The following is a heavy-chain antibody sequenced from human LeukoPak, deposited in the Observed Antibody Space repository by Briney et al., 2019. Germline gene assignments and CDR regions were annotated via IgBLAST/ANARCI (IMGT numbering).Heavy chain of an antibody. CDR2: IYHSGST. CDR1: GYSISSGYY. CDR3: AKSPRITMIVVVITPPVG. D-gene: IGHD3-22*01. V-gene: IGHV4-38-2*02. J-gene: IGHJ4*02. Sequence: SETLSLTCTVSGYSISSGYYWGWIRQPPGKGLEWIGSIYHSGSTYYNPSLKSRVTISVDTSKNQFSLKLSSVTAADTAVYYCAKSPRITMIVVVITPPVGWGQGTLVTVSS.